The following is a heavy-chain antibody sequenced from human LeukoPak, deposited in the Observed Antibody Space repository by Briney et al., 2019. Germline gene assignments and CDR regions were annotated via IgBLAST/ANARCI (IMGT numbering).Heavy chain of an antibody. CDR1: GYTFTGYC. CDR3: ARDVDDSSGYYSPGGY. J-gene: IGHJ4*02. CDR2: INPNSGGT. D-gene: IGHD3-22*01. V-gene: IGHV1-2*04. Sequence: ASVKVSCKASGYTFTGYCMHWVRQAPGQGLEWMGWINPNSGGTNYAQKFQGWVTMTRDTSISTAYMELSRLRSDDTAVYYCARDVDDSSGYYSPGGYWGQGTLVTVSS.